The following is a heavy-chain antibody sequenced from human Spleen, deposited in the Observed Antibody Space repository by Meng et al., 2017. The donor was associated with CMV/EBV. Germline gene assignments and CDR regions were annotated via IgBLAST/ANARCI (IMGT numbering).Heavy chain of an antibody. D-gene: IGHD3-10*01. J-gene: IGHJ5*02. CDR1: GFTFSSYG. CDR2: IRYDGSNK. CDR3: AKGGAARGNWFDP. Sequence: GGSLRLSCAASGFTFSSYGMHWVRQAPGKGLEWVAFIRYDGSNKYYADSVKGRFTISRDNSKNTLYLQMNSLRAEDTAVYYCAKGGAARGNWFDPWGQGTLVTVSS. V-gene: IGHV3-30*02.